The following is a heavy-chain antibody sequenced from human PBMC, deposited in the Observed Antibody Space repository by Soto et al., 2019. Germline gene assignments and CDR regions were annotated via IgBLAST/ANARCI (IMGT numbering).Heavy chain of an antibody. CDR3: ARAEYYDFWSKEPFDY. CDR1: GFTFSSYW. Sequence: EVQLVESGGGLVQPGGSLRLSCAAPGFTFSSYWMHWVRQAPGKGLVWVSRINSDGSSTSYADSVKGRFTISRDNAKNTLYLQMNSLRAEDTAVYYCARAEYYDFWSKEPFDYWGQGTLVTVSS. CDR2: INSDGSST. V-gene: IGHV3-74*01. D-gene: IGHD3-3*01. J-gene: IGHJ4*02.